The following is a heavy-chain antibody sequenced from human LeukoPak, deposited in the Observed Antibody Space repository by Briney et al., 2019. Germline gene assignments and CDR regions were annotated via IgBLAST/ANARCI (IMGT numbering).Heavy chain of an antibody. CDR2: INPNGGGT. D-gene: IGHD1-26*01. J-gene: IGHJ4*02. CDR1: GYTFTGYY. Sequence: ASVNVSCKASGYTFTGYYMHWVRQAPGQGLEWMGWINPNGGGTNYAQQFQGRVTKTSNTSIGTAYLELSSLRSQDTAVYYCARDSYSGSYYYGGQGTLVTVSP. V-gene: IGHV1-2*02. CDR3: ARDSYSGSYYY.